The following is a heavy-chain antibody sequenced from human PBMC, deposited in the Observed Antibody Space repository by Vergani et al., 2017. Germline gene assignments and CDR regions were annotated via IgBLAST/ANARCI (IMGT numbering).Heavy chain of an antibody. D-gene: IGHD6-13*01. CDR3: ASIAAAGTRAFDI. V-gene: IGHV3-7*01. CDR2: IKQDGSEK. CDR1: GFTFSSYW. Sequence: VQLVESGGGVVQPGRSLRLSCAASGFTFSSYWMSWVRQAPGKGLEWVANIKQDGSEKYYVDSVKGRFTISRDNAKNSLYLQMNSLRAEDTAVYYCASIAAAGTRAFDIWGQGTMVTVSS. J-gene: IGHJ3*02.